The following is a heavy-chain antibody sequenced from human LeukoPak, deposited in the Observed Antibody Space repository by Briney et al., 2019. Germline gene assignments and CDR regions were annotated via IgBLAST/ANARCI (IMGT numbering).Heavy chain of an antibody. CDR1: GFTFTDYA. Sequence: GGSLRLSCAASGFTFTDYAMTWVRQAPGKGLEWVSSISANGAITVYGDSVKGRFTISRDNSKNTLYLQMNSLRAEDTAIYYCARGGYYGSGNDFRFDPWGQGTLSPSPQ. D-gene: IGHD3-10*01. V-gene: IGHV3-23*01. CDR3: ARGGYYGSGNDFRFDP. J-gene: IGHJ5*02. CDR2: ISANGAIT.